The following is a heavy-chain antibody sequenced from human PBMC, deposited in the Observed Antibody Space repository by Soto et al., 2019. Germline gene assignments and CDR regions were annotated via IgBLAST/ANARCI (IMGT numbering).Heavy chain of an antibody. CDR3: AAVGTGDFWSGYYAADAFDI. CDR2: IVVGSGNT. D-gene: IGHD3-3*01. V-gene: IGHV1-58*01. J-gene: IGHJ3*02. Sequence: SVKVSCKASGFTFTSSAVQWVRQARGQRLEWVGWIVVGSGNTNYAQKFQERVTITRDMSTSTAYMELSSLRSEDTAVYYCAAVGTGDFWSGYYAADAFDIWGQGTMVTVSS. CDR1: GFTFTSSA.